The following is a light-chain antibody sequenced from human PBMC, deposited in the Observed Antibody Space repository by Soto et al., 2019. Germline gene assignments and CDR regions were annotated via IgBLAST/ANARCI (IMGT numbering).Light chain of an antibody. V-gene: IGKV1-6*01. CDR3: LQDYVYPWT. CDR2: EAS. Sequence: AIQVIQSPSSLSASVGDRVTISCRASQGIGNDLGWYQQKPGKAPKLLIYEASTLQTGVASRFSSSGSGTDLTLTISSLQPEDFATYYCLQDYVYPWTFGQGTKVEVK. J-gene: IGKJ1*01. CDR1: QGIGND.